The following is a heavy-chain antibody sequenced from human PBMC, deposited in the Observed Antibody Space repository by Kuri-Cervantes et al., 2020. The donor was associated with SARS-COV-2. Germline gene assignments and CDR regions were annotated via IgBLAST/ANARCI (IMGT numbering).Heavy chain of an antibody. CDR3: ARDLMTTVTTGAFDI. D-gene: IGHD4-17*01. V-gene: IGHV1-2*02. CDR1: GYTFTSYY. J-gene: IGHJ3*02. CDR2: INPNSGGT. Sequence: ASVKVSCKASGYTFTSYYTHWVRQAPGQGPEWMGWINPNSGGTNYAQKFQGRVTMTRDTSISTAYMELSRLRSDDTAVYYCARDLMTTVTTGAFDIWGQGTMVTVSS.